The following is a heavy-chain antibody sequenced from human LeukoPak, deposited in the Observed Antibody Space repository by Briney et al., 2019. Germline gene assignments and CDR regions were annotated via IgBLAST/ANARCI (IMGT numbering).Heavy chain of an antibody. CDR3: ARVLFGQLWYEFDY. Sequence: GASVKVSCKASGYTFTSYDINWVRQATGQGLEWMGWMNPNSGNTGYALKFQGRVTMTRNTSISTAYMELSSLRSEDTAVYYCARVLFGQLWYEFDYWGQGTLVTVSS. D-gene: IGHD5-18*01. CDR2: MNPNSGNT. CDR1: GYTFTSYD. J-gene: IGHJ4*02. V-gene: IGHV1-8*01.